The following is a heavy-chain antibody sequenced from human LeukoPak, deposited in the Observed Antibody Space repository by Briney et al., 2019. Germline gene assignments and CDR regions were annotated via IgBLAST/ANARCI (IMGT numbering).Heavy chain of an antibody. CDR3: ASSWELLSTFDY. CDR2: ISAYNGNT. J-gene: IGHJ4*02. CDR1: GYTFTGYY. D-gene: IGHD1-26*01. V-gene: IGHV1-18*04. Sequence: ASVKVSCKASGYTFTGYYMHWVRQAPGQGLEWMGWISAYNGNTNCAQKLQGRVTMITDTSTSTAYMELRSLRSDDTAVYYCASSWELLSTFDYWGQGTLVTVSS.